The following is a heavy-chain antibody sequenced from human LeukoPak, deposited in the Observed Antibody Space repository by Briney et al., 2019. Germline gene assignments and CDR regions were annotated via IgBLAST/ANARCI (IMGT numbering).Heavy chain of an antibody. CDR3: AKGIAAAGRSYFDY. CDR2: ISGSGGST. V-gene: IGHV3-23*01. CDR1: GFTFTTYA. J-gene: IGHJ4*02. Sequence: GGSLRLSCAASGFTFTTYAMSWVRQAPGKGLEWVSAISGSGGSTYYADSVKGRFTISRDNSKNTLYLQMNSLRAEDTAVYYCAKGIAAAGRSYFDYWGQGTLVTVSS. D-gene: IGHD6-13*01.